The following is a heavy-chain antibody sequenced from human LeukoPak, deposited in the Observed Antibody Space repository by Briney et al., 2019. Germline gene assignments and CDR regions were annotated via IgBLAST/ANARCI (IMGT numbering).Heavy chain of an antibody. Sequence: GGSLRLSCAASGFTFSSYGMSWVRQAPGQGLEWVSSISGSGGSTYYADSVKGRFTISRDNSKNTPYLQMNSLRAEDTAVYYCAKFFAADVATFDYWGQGTLVTVSS. D-gene: IGHD6-25*01. CDR1: GFTFSSYG. CDR3: AKFFAADVATFDY. J-gene: IGHJ4*02. CDR2: ISGSGGST. V-gene: IGHV3-23*01.